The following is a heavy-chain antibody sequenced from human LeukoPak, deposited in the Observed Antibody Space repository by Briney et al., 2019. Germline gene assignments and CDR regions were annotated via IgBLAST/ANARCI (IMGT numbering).Heavy chain of an antibody. CDR2: ISGSGGST. J-gene: IGHJ4*02. D-gene: IGHD1-26*01. V-gene: IGHV3-23*01. CDR3: ARVDSGNYDY. Sequence: GGSLRLSCAASGFTFSSYALSWVRQAPGKGLEWVSAISGSGGSTYYADSVKGRFTISRDNSKNTLYLQMNSLRVEDTAVYYCARVDSGNYDYWGQGTLLTVSS. CDR1: GFTFSSYA.